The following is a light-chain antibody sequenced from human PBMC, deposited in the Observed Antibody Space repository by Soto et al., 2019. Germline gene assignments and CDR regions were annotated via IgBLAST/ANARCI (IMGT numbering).Light chain of an antibody. Sequence: QSALTQPTSVSGSPGQSIAIPCTGNGNDIGAYDYVSWYQQHPGKAPRLLTHGVRNRPPGISSRFSGFKSGLTASLTISGLQAEDEADYYCSSFTTSRLYVFGPGTKVT. J-gene: IGLJ1*01. CDR1: GNDIGAYDY. V-gene: IGLV2-14*01. CDR2: GVR. CDR3: SSFTTSRLYV.